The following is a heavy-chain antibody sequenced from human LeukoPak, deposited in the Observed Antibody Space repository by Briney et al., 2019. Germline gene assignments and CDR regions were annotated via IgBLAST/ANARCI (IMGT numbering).Heavy chain of an antibody. CDR1: GITLSNYG. D-gene: IGHD3-22*01. CDR3: AKRGVVIRVILVGFHKEAYYFDS. CDR2: VSESGGST. V-gene: IGHV3-23*01. Sequence: GGSLRLSCAVSGITLSNYGMSWVRQALGEGLEWVAGVSESGGSTKYADSVKGRFTISRDNPKNTLYLQMNSLRAEDTAVYFCAKRGVVIRVILVGFHKEAYYFDSWGQGALVTVSS. J-gene: IGHJ4*02.